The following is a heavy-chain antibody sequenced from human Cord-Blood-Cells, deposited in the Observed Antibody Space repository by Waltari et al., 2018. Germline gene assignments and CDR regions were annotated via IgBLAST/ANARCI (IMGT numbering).Heavy chain of an antibody. Sequence: QVQLQESGPGLVKPSQTLSLTCTVSGGPIRSGDYYWSWIRQPPGKGLEWIGYIYYSGSTYYNPSLKSRVTISVDTSKNQFSLKLSSVTAADTAMYYCAREAEALLDAFDIWGQGTMVTVSS. CDR2: IYYSGST. V-gene: IGHV4-30-4*08. D-gene: IGHD2-21*01. CDR1: GGPIRSGDYY. J-gene: IGHJ3*02. CDR3: AREAEALLDAFDI.